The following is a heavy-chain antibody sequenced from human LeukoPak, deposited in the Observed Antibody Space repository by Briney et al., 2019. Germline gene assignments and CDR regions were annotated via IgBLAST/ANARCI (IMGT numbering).Heavy chain of an antibody. Sequence: GASVKVSCKASGNTFTDYFLHWVRQAPGQGLEWMGWINPNSGGTNYAQKFQGRVTMTRDTSISTAYMELSRLRSDDTAVYYCARDYHLYAFDIWGQGTMVTVSS. V-gene: IGHV1-2*02. CDR3: ARDYHLYAFDI. D-gene: IGHD3-3*02. CDR1: GNTFTDYF. CDR2: INPNSGGT. J-gene: IGHJ3*02.